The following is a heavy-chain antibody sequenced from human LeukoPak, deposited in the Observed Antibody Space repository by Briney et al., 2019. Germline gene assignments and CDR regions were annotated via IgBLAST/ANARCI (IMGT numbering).Heavy chain of an antibody. V-gene: IGHV3-23*01. J-gene: IGHJ4*02. Sequence: GGSLRLSCAASGFTFSSYAMSWVRQAPGKGLEWVSAISGSGGSTYYADSVKGRFTISRDNSKNTLYLQTNSLRAEDTAVYYCAKAKALVVVAASDYWGQGTLVTVSS. CDR1: GFTFSSYA. CDR2: ISGSGGST. D-gene: IGHD2-15*01. CDR3: AKAKALVVVAASDY.